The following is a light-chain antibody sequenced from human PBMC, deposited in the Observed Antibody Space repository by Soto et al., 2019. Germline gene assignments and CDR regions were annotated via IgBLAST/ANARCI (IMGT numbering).Light chain of an antibody. CDR1: TSNIGAGFD. V-gene: IGLV1-40*01. Sequence: QSVLTQPPSVSGAPGQRLTISCSGSTSNIGAGFDVHWYQQFPGAAPTLLIYSDTSRPSGVPSRFSASKSGTSASLTITGLRTEDEADYYCQSYVTGVSGSIFGGGTKLTVL. J-gene: IGLJ2*01. CDR3: QSYVTGVSGSI. CDR2: SDT.